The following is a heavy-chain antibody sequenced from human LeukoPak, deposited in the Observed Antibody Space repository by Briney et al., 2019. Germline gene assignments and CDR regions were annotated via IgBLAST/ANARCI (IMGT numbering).Heavy chain of an antibody. D-gene: IGHD1-26*01. CDR3: ARAPWELLIDYYFDY. CDR2: ISAYNGNT. J-gene: IGHJ4*02. CDR1: GYTFTSYG. V-gene: IGHV1-18*01. Sequence: ASVKVSCKASGYTFTSYGISWVRQAPGQGLEWMGWISAYNGNTNYAQKLQGRVTMTTDTSTSTAYMELRSLRSDDTAVYYCARAPWELLIDYYFDYWGQGTLVTVSS.